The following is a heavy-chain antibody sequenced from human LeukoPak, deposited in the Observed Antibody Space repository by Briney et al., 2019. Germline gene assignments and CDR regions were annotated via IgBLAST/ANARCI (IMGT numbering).Heavy chain of an antibody. CDR1: GFTFSIYA. Sequence: GGSLRLSCAASGFTFSIYAMSWVRQAPGKGLEWVSAISGSGGSTYYADSVKGRFTISRDNSKNTLYLQTNSLRAEDTAVYYCAKCIVGATAPFDYWGQGTLVTVSS. J-gene: IGHJ4*02. CDR3: AKCIVGATAPFDY. V-gene: IGHV3-23*01. D-gene: IGHD1-26*01. CDR2: ISGSGGST.